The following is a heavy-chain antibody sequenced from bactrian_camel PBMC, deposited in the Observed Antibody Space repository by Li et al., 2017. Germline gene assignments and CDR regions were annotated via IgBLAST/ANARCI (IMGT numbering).Heavy chain of an antibody. D-gene: IGHD3*01. Sequence: VQLVESGGGSVQAGGSLRLACVSSGYSYPRNCLAWFRQSPEKAREGVAVLWGGDGSTYYTDSVKGRFTVSQDSANNILSLQMNDLKPGDTAMYYCTADPHNLCSLSTYEYNYWSQGTQVTVS. J-gene: IGHJ4*01. CDR2: LWGGDGST. V-gene: IGHV3S6*01. CDR3: TADPHNLCSLSTYEYNY. CDR1: GYSYPRNC.